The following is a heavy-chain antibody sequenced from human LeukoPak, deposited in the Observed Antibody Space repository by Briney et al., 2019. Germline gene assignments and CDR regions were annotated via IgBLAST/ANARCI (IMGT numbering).Heavy chain of an antibody. Sequence: ASVTVSCKASGYTFIGNYLHWVRQTPGQGLEWMGWINPNNGATNSAQKFQDRVALTRDLSINTAFMKLSNLTSDDTAMYFCAWGGWPHPIDYWGRGTLVTVSS. CDR3: AWGGWPHPIDY. J-gene: IGHJ4*02. CDR1: GYTFIGNY. V-gene: IGHV1-2*02. D-gene: IGHD3-10*01. CDR2: INPNNGAT.